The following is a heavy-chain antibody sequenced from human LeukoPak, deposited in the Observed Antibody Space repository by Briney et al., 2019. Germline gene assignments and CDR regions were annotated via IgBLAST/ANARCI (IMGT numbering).Heavy chain of an antibody. Sequence: PGGSLRLSCAASGFTFSSYWMHWVRQAPGKGPVRVSRINSDGSSTSYADSVKGRFTISRDNAKNTLYLQMNSLRAEDTAVYYCARVSQGSYGHWGQGTLVTVSS. D-gene: IGHD4-17*01. CDR2: INSDGSST. J-gene: IGHJ4*02. V-gene: IGHV3-74*01. CDR3: ARVSQGSYGH. CDR1: GFTFSSYW.